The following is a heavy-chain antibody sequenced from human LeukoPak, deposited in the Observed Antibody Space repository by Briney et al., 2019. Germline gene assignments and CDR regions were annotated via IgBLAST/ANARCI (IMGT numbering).Heavy chain of an antibody. CDR1: GFTFSSYA. J-gene: IGHJ4*02. D-gene: IGHD3-22*01. CDR2: ISGSGGST. Sequence: GGSLRLSCAASGFTFSSYAMSWVRQAPGKGLEWVSAISGSGGSTYYADSVKGRFTISRDNSKNTLYLQMNSLRAEDTAVYYCAKEFDYYVSSGYSFDYWGQGTLVTVSS. V-gene: IGHV3-23*01. CDR3: AKEFDYYVSSGYSFDY.